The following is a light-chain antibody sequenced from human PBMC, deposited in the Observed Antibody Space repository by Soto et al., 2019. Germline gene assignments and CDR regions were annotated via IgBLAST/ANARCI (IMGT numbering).Light chain of an antibody. CDR2: EVS. CDR3: RSFTSSSTLV. Sequence: QSVLTQPASVSGSPGQSITISCTGTSSDVGGYNYVSWYQQHPGKAPKLMIYEVSNRHSGVSNRFSGSKSGNTASLTSSGLQAEDEADYYCRSFTSSSTLVFGTGTKVTVL. J-gene: IGLJ1*01. CDR1: SSDVGGYNY. V-gene: IGLV2-14*01.